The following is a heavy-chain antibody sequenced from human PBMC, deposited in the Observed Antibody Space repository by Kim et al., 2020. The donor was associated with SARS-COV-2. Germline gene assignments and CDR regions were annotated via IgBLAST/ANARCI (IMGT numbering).Heavy chain of an antibody. J-gene: IGHJ4*02. CDR1: GGSISSYY. CDR2: IYYSGST. D-gene: IGHD2-2*01. Sequence: SETLSRTCTVSGGSISSYYWSWIRQPPGKGLEWIGYIYYSGSTNYNPSLKSRVTISVDTSKNQFSLKLSSLTAADTAVYFCARGQLLFGVWGQGTLVTVS. CDR3: ARGQLLFGV. V-gene: IGHV4-59*01.